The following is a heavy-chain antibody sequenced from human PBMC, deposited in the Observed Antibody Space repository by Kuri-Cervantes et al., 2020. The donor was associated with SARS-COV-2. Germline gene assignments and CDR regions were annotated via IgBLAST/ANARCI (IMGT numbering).Heavy chain of an antibody. D-gene: IGHD3/OR15-3a*01. Sequence: GESLKISCAASGFTFSSYAMSWVRQAPGKGLEWVSVIYSGGSTHYADSVKGRFTISRDDSKNTVFLQMNSLRAEDTAVYYCARHGTGYDFWGQGTLVTVSS. V-gene: IGHV3-66*04. CDR2: IYSGGST. CDR3: ARHGTGYDF. CDR1: GFTFSSYA. J-gene: IGHJ4*02.